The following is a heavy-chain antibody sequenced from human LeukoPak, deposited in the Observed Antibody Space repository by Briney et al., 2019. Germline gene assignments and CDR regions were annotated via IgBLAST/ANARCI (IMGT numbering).Heavy chain of an antibody. CDR2: INSDGSST. D-gene: IGHD1-26*01. CDR1: GFTFSSYW. J-gene: IGHJ4*02. CDR3: ASALGGQGGH. V-gene: IGHV3-74*01. Sequence: GGSLRLSCAASGFTFSSYWMHWLRQAPGKGLVWVSRINSDGSSTSYADSVKGRFTISRDNAKNTLFLQMNSLRADDTAVYYCASALGGQGGHWGQGTLVTVSS.